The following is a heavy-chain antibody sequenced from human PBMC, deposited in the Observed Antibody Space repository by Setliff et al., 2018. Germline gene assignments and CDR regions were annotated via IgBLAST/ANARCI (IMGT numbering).Heavy chain of an antibody. V-gene: IGHV3-11*04. D-gene: IGHD3-10*01. CDR3: VMGSGALGPN. CDR2: ISGSGYTI. Sequence: LSLTCAVYGGSFSGYYWSWIRQAPGKGLEWVSYISGSGYTIYYADSVKGRFTISRDNAKNSLYLQMNSLRAEDTAVYYCVMGSGALGPNWGQGTLVTVSS. CDR1: GGSFSGYY. J-gene: IGHJ4*02.